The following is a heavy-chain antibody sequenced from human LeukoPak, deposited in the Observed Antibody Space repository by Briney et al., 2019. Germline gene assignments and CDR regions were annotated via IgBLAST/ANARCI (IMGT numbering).Heavy chain of an antibody. D-gene: IGHD5-12*01. J-gene: IGHJ4*02. CDR2: IIPIFGTA. CDR3: ARDGHSGYDFIY. Sequence: GSSVKVSCKASGGTFSSYAISWVRQAPGQGLEWMGGIIPIFGTANYAQKFQGRVTITADESTSTAYMELSSLRSEDTAVYYCARDGHSGYDFIYWGQGTLVTVSS. V-gene: IGHV1-69*01. CDR1: GGTFSSYA.